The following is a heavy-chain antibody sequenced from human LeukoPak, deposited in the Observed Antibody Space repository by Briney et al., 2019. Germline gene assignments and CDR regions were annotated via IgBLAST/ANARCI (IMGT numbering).Heavy chain of an antibody. V-gene: IGHV3-21*01. CDR3: ARDSTYYYDSKYFDY. CDR2: ISSSSSYI. D-gene: IGHD3-22*01. J-gene: IGHJ4*02. Sequence: GGSLRLSCAASGFTFSSYSMDWVRQAPGKGLEWVSSISSSSSYIYYADSVKGRFTISRDNAKNSLYLQMNSLRAEDTAVYYCARDSTYYYDSKYFDYWGQGTLVTVSS. CDR1: GFTFSSYS.